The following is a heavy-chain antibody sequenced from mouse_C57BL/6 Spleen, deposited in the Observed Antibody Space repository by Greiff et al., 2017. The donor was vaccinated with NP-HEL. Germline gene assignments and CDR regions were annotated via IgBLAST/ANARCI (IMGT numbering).Heavy chain of an antibody. Sequence: VKLMESGAELARPGASVKLSCKASGYTFTSYGISWVKQRTGQGLEWIGEIYPRSGNTYYNEKFKGKATLTADKSSSTAYMELRSLTYEDSAVYFCARREGWLENAMDYWGQGTSVTVAS. J-gene: IGHJ4*01. V-gene: IGHV1-81*01. D-gene: IGHD2-3*01. CDR3: ARREGWLENAMDY. CDR2: IYPRSGNT. CDR1: GYTFTSYG.